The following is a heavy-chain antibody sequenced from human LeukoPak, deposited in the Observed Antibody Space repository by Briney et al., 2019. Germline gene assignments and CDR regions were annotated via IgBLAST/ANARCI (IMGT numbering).Heavy chain of an antibody. V-gene: IGHV4-30-2*01. CDR2: IYHSGST. D-gene: IGHD6-6*01. CDR3: ARARVHSSSSLGPFDY. CDR1: GGSISSGGYY. Sequence: SETLSLTCTVSGGSISSGGYYWSWIRQPPGKGLEWIGYIYHSGSTYYNPSLKSRVTISVDTSKNQFSLKLSSVTAADTAVYYCARARVHSSSSLGPFDYWGQGTLVTVSS. J-gene: IGHJ4*02.